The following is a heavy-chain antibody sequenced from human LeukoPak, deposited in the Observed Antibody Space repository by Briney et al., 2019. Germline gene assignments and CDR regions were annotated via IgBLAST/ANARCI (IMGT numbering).Heavy chain of an antibody. Sequence: ASVKVSCKASGYTFTSYGISWVRQAPGQGLEWMGWISAYNGNTNYAQKLQGRVTMTTDTSTSTASMELRSLRSDDTAVYYCARGSIAVAVHAFDIWGQGTMVTVSS. CDR2: ISAYNGNT. V-gene: IGHV1-18*01. CDR1: GYTFTSYG. CDR3: ARGSIAVAVHAFDI. J-gene: IGHJ3*02. D-gene: IGHD6-19*01.